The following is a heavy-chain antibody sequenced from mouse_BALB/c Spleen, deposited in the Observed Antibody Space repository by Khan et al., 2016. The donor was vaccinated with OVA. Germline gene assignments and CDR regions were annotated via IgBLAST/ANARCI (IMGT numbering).Heavy chain of an antibody. J-gene: IGHJ3*01. D-gene: IGHD4-1*01. CDR2: ISSGGDYT. V-gene: IGHV5-6*01. CDR1: GFTFSSYS. CDR3: ASHLSGSFAY. Sequence: EVQGVESGGDLVKPGGSLKLSCAASGFTFSSYSMSWVRQTPDKRLEWVATISSGGDYTYYPDSVKGRFTISSANARNTLYLQMSSLKSEDTAMYYCASHLSGSFAYWGQGTLVTVSA.